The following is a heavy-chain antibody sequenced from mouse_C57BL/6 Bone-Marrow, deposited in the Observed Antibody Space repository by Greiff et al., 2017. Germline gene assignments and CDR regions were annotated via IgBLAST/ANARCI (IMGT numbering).Heavy chain of an antibody. J-gene: IGHJ4*01. CDR1: GFTFSSYG. CDR2: ISSGGSYT. V-gene: IGHV5-6*02. CDR3: ARTTTVVDYAMDY. Sequence: KLQESGGDLVKPGGSLKLSCAASGFTFSSYGMSWVRQTPDKRLEWVATISSGGSYTYYPDSVKGRFTISRDNAKNTLYLQMSSLKSEDTAMYYCARTTTVVDYAMDYWGQGTSVTVSS. D-gene: IGHD1-1*01.